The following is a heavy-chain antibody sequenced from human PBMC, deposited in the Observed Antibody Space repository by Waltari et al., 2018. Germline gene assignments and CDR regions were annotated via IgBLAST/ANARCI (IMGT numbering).Heavy chain of an antibody. J-gene: IGHJ3*01. Sequence: QLHLQQSGPGLVKPSETLSLHCSVSGGSITSNRHYWGWIRQPPGKGPEWTGTISYSGATYNNPSLKSRVTISVDTSKNQYSLKLTSVTAADTAVYYCATYIGASIGTAAFDVWGQGTMVTVSS. CDR1: GGSITSNRHY. D-gene: IGHD5-12*01. CDR3: ATYIGASIGTAAFDV. V-gene: IGHV4-39*01. CDR2: ISYSGAT.